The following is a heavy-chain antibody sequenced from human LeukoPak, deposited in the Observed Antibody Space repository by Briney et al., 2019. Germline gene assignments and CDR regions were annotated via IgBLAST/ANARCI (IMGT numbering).Heavy chain of an antibody. D-gene: IGHD2-21*02. Sequence: GSLRLSCTASGFTFGDYAMSWFRQAPGKGLEWVGFIRSRAYGGTTEYAASVKGRFTISRDDSKSIAYLQMNSLKTEDTAVYYCTRDPTHDSIFDIWGQGTMVTVSS. V-gene: IGHV3-49*03. CDR3: TRDPTHDSIFDI. CDR1: GFTFGDYA. J-gene: IGHJ3*02. CDR2: IRSRAYGGTT.